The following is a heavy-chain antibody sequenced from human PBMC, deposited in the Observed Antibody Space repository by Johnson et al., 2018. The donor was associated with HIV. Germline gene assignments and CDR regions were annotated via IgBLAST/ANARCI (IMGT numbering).Heavy chain of an antibody. Sequence: VQLVESGGALVQPGGSLRLSCVVSGFTFSNVWMTWVRQAPGKGLEWVAAISGSGGSTYYADSVKGRFTISRDNSRNTLYLQMKSLRAEDTAVYYCARIRSGLKPGDAFDIWGQGTMVTVSS. D-gene: IGHD3-3*01. CDR2: ISGSGGST. CDR3: ARIRSGLKPGDAFDI. V-gene: IGHV3-23*04. CDR1: GFTFSNVW. J-gene: IGHJ3*02.